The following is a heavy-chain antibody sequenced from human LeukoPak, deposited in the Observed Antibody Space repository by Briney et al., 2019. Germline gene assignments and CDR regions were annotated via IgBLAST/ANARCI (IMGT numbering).Heavy chain of an antibody. CDR2: IYYSGST. J-gene: IGHJ4*02. V-gene: IGHV4-31*03. Sequence: SETLSLTCTVSGGSISSGGYYWSWIRQHPGKGLEWIGYIYYSGSTYYNPSLKSRVTISVDTSKNQFSLKLSSVTAADTAVYYCTYTSSSGVVYWGQGTLVTVSS. D-gene: IGHD6-6*01. CDR3: TYTSSSGVVY. CDR1: GGSISSGGYY.